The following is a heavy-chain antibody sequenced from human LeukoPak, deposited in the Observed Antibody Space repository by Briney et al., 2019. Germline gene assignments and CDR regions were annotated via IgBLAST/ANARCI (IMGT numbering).Heavy chain of an antibody. Sequence: SETLSLTCAVYGGSFSGYYWSWIRQPPGKGLEWIGEINHSGSTNYNPSLKSRVTISVNTSKNQFFLKLSSVTAADTAVYYCARVGIHEMWHAFDYWGQGTLVTVSS. CDR2: INHSGST. J-gene: IGHJ4*02. CDR1: GGSFSGYY. D-gene: IGHD5-18*01. V-gene: IGHV4-34*01. CDR3: ARVGIHEMWHAFDY.